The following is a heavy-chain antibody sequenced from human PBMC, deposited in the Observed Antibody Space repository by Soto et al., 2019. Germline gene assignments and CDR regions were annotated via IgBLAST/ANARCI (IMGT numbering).Heavy chain of an antibody. CDR3: ARHLGYCSSTSCYFRAAYYYYYGMDV. V-gene: IGHV4-39*01. CDR1: GGSISTAGYY. Sequence: SETLSLTCNVSGGSISTAGYYWSWIRQPPGKGLEWIGYIYYRGSTYYNPSLKSRVTISVDTSKNQFSLKLSSVTAADTAVYYCARHLGYCSSTSCYFRAAYYYYYGMDVWGQGTTVTVSS. CDR2: IYYRGST. J-gene: IGHJ6*02. D-gene: IGHD2-2*01.